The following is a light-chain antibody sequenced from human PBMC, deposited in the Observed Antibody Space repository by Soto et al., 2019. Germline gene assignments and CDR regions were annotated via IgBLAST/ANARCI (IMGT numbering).Light chain of an antibody. J-gene: IGLJ1*01. CDR2: EVS. CDR3: SSYAGRNDV. V-gene: IGLV2-8*01. Sequence: QSVLTQPPSASGSPGQSVTISCTGTSSDVGGYNYVSWYQQHPGKAPKLMIYEVSKRPSGVPDRFSGSKSGNTASLTVSGLQAEDEADYYRSSYAGRNDVFGTGTKVTVL. CDR1: SSDVGGYNY.